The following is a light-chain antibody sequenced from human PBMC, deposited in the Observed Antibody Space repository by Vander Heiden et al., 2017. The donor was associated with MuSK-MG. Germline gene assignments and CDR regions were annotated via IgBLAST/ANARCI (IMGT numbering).Light chain of an antibody. CDR1: SSNIGSNT. Sequence: QSVLTQPPSASGTPGPRVTISCSGSSSNIGSNTVNWYQQLPGTAPKLLIYSNNQRPSGVPDRFSGSKSGTSASLAISGLQSEDEADYYCATWDDNLNGPVFGGGTKLTVL. CDR3: ATWDDNLNGPV. V-gene: IGLV1-44*01. CDR2: SNN. J-gene: IGLJ3*02.